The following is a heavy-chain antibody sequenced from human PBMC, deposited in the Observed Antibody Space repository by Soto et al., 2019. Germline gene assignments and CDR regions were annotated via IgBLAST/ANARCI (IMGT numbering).Heavy chain of an antibody. D-gene: IGHD6-13*01. V-gene: IGHV5-51*01. CDR2: IYPDDSDT. Sequence: PGESLKISCKGSGYSFTSYWIGWVRQMPGKGLEWMGIIYPDDSDTRYSSSFQGQVTISADKSISTAYLQWSSLKASDTAVYYCARRRQQQPFGMDVWGQGTTVTVSS. CDR3: ARRRQQQPFGMDV. J-gene: IGHJ6*02. CDR1: GYSFTSYW.